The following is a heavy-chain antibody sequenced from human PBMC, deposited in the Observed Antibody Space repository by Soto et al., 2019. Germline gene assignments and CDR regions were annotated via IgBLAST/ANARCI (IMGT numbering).Heavy chain of an antibody. CDR2: ISGSGGST. J-gene: IGHJ3*02. Sequence: EVQLLESGGGLVQPGGSLRLSCAASGFIFSTYAMNWVRQAPGKGLEWVSAISGSGGSTYYAESVRGRFTISRDNSKNTLYLQMNSLRAEDTAVYYCVREKEAGTNDATDDAFDIWGQGTMVTVSS. V-gene: IGHV3-23*01. CDR1: GFIFSTYA. D-gene: IGHD1-1*01. CDR3: VREKEAGTNDATDDAFDI.